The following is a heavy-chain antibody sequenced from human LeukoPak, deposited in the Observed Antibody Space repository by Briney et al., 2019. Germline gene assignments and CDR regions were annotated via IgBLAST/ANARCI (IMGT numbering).Heavy chain of an antibody. V-gene: IGHV3-13*01. CDR3: ARDRGYDFWSGSFDL. D-gene: IGHD3-3*01. J-gene: IGHJ2*01. CDR1: GCTFNAYD. CDR2: IGTHGDT. Sequence: PGGSLRLSCAASGCTFNAYDMHWVRQVQGKSLEWVAAIGTHGDTYYGDSMKGRFTISRDNAKKSLYLQMNCLRAGDTAVYYCARDRGYDFWSGSFDLWGRGALVTVSS.